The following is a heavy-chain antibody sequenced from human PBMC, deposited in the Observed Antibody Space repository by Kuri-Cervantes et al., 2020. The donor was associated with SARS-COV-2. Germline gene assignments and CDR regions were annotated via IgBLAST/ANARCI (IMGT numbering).Heavy chain of an antibody. J-gene: IGHJ6*03. Sequence: SVKVSCKASGGTFSSYALSWVRQAPGQGLVWMGGIIPIFGTPNYAQKFQGRLTITADESTSTAYMELSSLRSEDTAVYYCARDQGGGFCSGGTCRDYYYFMDVWGKGTTVTVSS. CDR2: IIPIFGTP. D-gene: IGHD2-15*01. CDR3: ARDQGGGFCSGGTCRDYYYFMDV. V-gene: IGHV1-69*13. CDR1: GGTFSSYA.